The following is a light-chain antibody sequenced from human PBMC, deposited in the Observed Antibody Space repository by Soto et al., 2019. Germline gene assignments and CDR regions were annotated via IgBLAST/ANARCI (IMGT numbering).Light chain of an antibody. CDR2: LNSDGSH. Sequence: QLVLTQSPSASASVGASVKLTCTLSSGQSNYAIAWHQQQSEKGPRYLMKLNSDGSHSKGDGIPDRFSGSSSGAERYLTISSLQSEDEAEYYCQTWGSGIVVFGGGTQLTVL. V-gene: IGLV4-69*01. J-gene: IGLJ2*01. CDR1: SGQSNYA. CDR3: QTWGSGIVV.